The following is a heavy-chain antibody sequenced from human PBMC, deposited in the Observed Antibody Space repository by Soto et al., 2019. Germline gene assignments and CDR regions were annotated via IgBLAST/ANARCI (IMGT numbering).Heavy chain of an antibody. J-gene: IGHJ4*02. CDR2: IYDSGSP. CDR3: ARGVGSSPPRY. CDR1: GGSISVYY. Sequence: QVQLQESGPGQVKPSETLSLTCTISGGSISVYYWSWIRQPPGQALEWIGYIYDSGSPYYNPSLRSRFIIAADTSKNQISLKWTSATAADTAVYYWARGVGSSPPRYWGRGTLVTVSS. D-gene: IGHD1-26*01. V-gene: IGHV4-59*01.